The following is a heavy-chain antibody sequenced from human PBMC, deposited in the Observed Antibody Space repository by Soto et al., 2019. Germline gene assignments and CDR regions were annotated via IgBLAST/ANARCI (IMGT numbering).Heavy chain of an antibody. CDR3: VRQEGYRAGCPGY. V-gene: IGHV4-39*01. J-gene: IGHJ4*02. CDR2: IYYNGKT. D-gene: IGHD3-16*02. Sequence: QPQLRESGPVLVKPSETLSLTCTVSGDSITSSRYYWGWIRQPPGKGLEWIGSIYYNGKTLYNPSLQSRVSISSDTSENHFSLSLISVTATDTAVYYCVRQEGYRAGCPGYWGQGSQVTVSS. CDR1: GDSITSSRYY.